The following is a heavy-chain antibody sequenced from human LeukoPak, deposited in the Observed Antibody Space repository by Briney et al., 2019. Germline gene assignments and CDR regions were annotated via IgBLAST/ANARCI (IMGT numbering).Heavy chain of an antibody. J-gene: IGHJ4*02. V-gene: IGHV3-23*01. CDR2: ISVGGENS. Sequence: GTLRLSCAASGFIFTNFDVTWVRQAPGKGLEWVSVISVGGENSHFADSVKGRFTISRDNSKNTLYLQMSGLRVEDTALYYCAKKGGALGYLDSWGQGTLVTVSS. CDR3: AKKGGALGYLDS. CDR1: GFIFTNFD. D-gene: IGHD1-26*01.